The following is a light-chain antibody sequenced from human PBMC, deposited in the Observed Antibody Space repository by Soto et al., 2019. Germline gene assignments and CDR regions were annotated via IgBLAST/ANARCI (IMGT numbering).Light chain of an antibody. CDR3: QTWGTGIPVV. J-gene: IGLJ2*01. CDR1: SGHSSYA. V-gene: IGLV4-69*01. CDR2: LNSDGSH. Sequence: SLGASVKLTCTLSSGHSSYAIAWHQQQPEKGPRYLMKLNSDGSHSKGDGIPDRFSGSSSGAERYLTISSLQSEDEADYYCQTWGTGIPVVFGGGTKLTVL.